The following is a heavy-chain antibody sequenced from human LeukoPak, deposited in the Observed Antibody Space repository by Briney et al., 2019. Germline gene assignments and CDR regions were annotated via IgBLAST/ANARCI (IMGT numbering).Heavy chain of an antibody. V-gene: IGHV3-30*02. Sequence: PGGSLRLSCAASGFTFNNYGMHWVRQAPGKGLEWVAFIRYDGSNKYYADSVKGRFTISRDNSKNTLYVQMNSLRAEDTAVYYCAKDADIVVSSYFDYWAREPWSPSPQ. J-gene: IGHJ4*02. D-gene: IGHD2-2*01. CDR1: GFTFNNYG. CDR3: AKDADIVVSSYFDY. CDR2: IRYDGSNK.